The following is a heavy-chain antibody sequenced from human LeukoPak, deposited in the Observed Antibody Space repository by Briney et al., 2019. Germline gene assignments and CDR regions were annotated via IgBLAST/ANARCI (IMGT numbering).Heavy chain of an antibody. CDR3: ARGIKKNYYGSGRHNPASRFDY. V-gene: IGHV4-61*02. CDR2: IYTSGST. Sequence: RPSETLSLTCTVSGGSISSSSYYWSWIRQPAGKGLEWIGRIYTSGSTNYNPSLKSRVTISVDTSKNQFSLKLSSVTAADTAVYYCARGIKKNYYGSGRHNPASRFDYWGQGTLVTVSS. D-gene: IGHD3-10*01. J-gene: IGHJ4*02. CDR1: GGSISSSSYY.